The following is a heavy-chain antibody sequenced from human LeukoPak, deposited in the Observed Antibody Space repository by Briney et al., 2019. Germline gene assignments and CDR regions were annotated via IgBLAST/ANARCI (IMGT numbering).Heavy chain of an antibody. CDR2: IYYSGST. CDR1: GGSISSYY. D-gene: IGHD2-15*01. CDR3: ARSVEGYCSGGSCYYYYYYMDV. V-gene: IGHV4-59*01. Sequence: NPSETLSLTCTVSGGSISSYYWSWIRQPPGKGLEWIGYIYYSGSTNYNPPLKSRVTIPVDTSKNQFSLKLRAVTAADTAVYYCARSVEGYCSGGSCYYYYYYMDVWGKGTTVTVSS. J-gene: IGHJ6*03.